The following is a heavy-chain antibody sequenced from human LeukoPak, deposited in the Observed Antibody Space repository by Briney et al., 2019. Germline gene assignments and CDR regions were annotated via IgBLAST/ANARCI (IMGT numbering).Heavy chain of an antibody. J-gene: IGHJ1*01. CDR2: INTDGRST. V-gene: IGHV3-74*01. CDR3: YGANAEH. D-gene: IGHD4-23*01. Sequence: HPGGSLRLSCAASGFTFSSYWMHWVRQAPGKGLVWVSGINTDGRSTSYADSVKGRFTISRDNAKNTLYLQMNSLRAEDTAVYYCYGANAEHWGQGTLVTVSS. CDR1: GFTFSSYW.